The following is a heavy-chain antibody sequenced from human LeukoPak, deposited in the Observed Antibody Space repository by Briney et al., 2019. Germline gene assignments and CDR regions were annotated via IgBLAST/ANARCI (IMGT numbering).Heavy chain of an antibody. CDR2: INHSGST. D-gene: IGHD6-19*01. CDR3: ARIAVAGTGGGFDI. J-gene: IGHJ3*02. Sequence: PSETLSLTCAVYGGSFSGYYWSWIRQPPGKGLEWIGEINHSGSTNYNPSLKSRVTISVDTSKNQFSLKLSSVTAADTAVYYCARIAVAGTGGGFDIWGQGTMVTVSS. CDR1: GGSFSGYY. V-gene: IGHV4-34*01.